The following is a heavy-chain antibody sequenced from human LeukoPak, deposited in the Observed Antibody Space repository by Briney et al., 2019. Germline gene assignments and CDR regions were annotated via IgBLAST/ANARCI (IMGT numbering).Heavy chain of an antibody. CDR1: GFTFSSYS. V-gene: IGHV3-21*01. CDR3: ARDLRYSSGWYDY. Sequence: PGGSLRLSCAASGFTFSSYSMNWVRQAPGKGLEWVSSISSSSSYIYYADSVKGRFTISRDNAKNSPYLQMNSLRAEDTAVYYCARDLRYSSGWYDYWGQGTLVTVSS. J-gene: IGHJ4*02. CDR2: ISSSSSYI. D-gene: IGHD6-19*01.